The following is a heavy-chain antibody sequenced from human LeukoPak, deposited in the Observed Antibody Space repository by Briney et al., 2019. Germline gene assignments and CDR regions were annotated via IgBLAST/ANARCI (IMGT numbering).Heavy chain of an antibody. D-gene: IGHD6-13*01. CDR1: GGSFSGYY. Sequence: PSETLSLTCAVYGGSFSGYYWSWIRQPPGKGLEWIGEINHSGSTNYNPSLKSRATISLDTSKNQFSLKLSSVTAADTAAYYCARGIAAPFHWGQGTLVTVSS. J-gene: IGHJ4*02. V-gene: IGHV4-34*01. CDR3: ARGIAAPFH. CDR2: INHSGST.